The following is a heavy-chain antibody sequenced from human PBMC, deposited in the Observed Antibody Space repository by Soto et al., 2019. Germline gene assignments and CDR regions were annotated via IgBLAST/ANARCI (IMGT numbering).Heavy chain of an antibody. V-gene: IGHV1-69*06. CDR2: IIPIFGTA. CDR1: GGTFSSYA. D-gene: IGHD6-19*01. Sequence: GASVKVSCKXSGGTFSSYAISWVRQAPGQGLEWMGGIIPIFGTANYAQKFQGRVTITADKSTSTAYMELSSLRSEDTAVYYCARASSGWTQGGGYYYYYGMDVWGQGTTVTVSS. J-gene: IGHJ6*02. CDR3: ARASSGWTQGGGYYYYYGMDV.